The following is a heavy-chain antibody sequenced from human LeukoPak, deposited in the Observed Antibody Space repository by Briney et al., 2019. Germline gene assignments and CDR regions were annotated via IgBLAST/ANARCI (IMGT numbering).Heavy chain of an antibody. CDR2: IYHSGST. J-gene: IGHJ5*02. CDR3: ARQGSTSCYVA. D-gene: IGHD2-2*01. V-gene: IGHV4-38-2*02. Sequence: PSETLSLTCTVSGYSISSGYYWGWIRQPPGKGLEWIGSIYHSGSTYYNPSLKSRVTISVDTSKNQFSLKLSSVTAADTAVYYCARQGSTSCYVAWGQGTLVTVSS. CDR1: GYSISSGYY.